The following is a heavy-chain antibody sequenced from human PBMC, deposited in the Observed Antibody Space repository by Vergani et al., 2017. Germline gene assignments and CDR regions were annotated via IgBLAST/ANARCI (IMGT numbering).Heavy chain of an antibody. J-gene: IGHJ4*02. Sequence: EVQLVQSGAEVKKPGESLKISCQISGYSFTNYWIGWVRQMPGKGLEWMGIIHPADSDTRYSPSFQGQVTISVDKSISTAYLQRSSLRASDSAMYYCARLYGRDSSGSKYFDYWLQRTLLTVSS. V-gene: IGHV5-51*01. CDR1: GYSFTNYW. D-gene: IGHD3-22*01. CDR3: ARLYGRDSSGSKYFDY. CDR2: IHPADSDT.